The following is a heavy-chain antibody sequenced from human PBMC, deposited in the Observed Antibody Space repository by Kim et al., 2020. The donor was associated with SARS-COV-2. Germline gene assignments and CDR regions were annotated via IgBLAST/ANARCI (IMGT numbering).Heavy chain of an antibody. CDR3: ARDFESWRNHPQYYYDSSGYYRIHAFDI. J-gene: IGHJ3*02. Sequence: SVKVSCKASGGTFSSYAISWVRQAPGQGLEWMGGIIPIFGTANYAQKFQGRVTITADESTSTAYMKLSSLRSEDTAVYYCARDFESWRNHPQYYYDSSGYYRIHAFDIWGQGTMVTVSS. V-gene: IGHV1-69*13. CDR2: IIPIFGTA. CDR1: GGTFSSYA. D-gene: IGHD3-22*01.